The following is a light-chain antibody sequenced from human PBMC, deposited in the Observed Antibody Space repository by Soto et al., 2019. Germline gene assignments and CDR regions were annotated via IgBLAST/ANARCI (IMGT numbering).Light chain of an antibody. Sequence: DIVLTQTPLSSPVTLGQPASISCKSSQSLAYSDGNIYLNWLQQRPGQPPRLLIYKTSNRFSGVPDRFSCSGAGTDFTLKISKVEAEDVGVYYCVEASLLPHAFGQGTKVEIK. V-gene: IGKV2-24*01. CDR3: VEASLLPHA. CDR2: KTS. J-gene: IGKJ1*01. CDR1: QSLAYSDGNIY.